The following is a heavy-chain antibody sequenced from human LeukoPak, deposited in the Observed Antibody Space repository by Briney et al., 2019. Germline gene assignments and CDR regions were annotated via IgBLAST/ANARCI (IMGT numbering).Heavy chain of an antibody. D-gene: IGHD2-21*01. Sequence: SQTLSLTCALSGDIFSSNSAAWNWIRQSPSRGLEWLGRTYYRSKLYNDYAVSVKSRITINPDTSKNQFSLQLDSVTPEDTAVYYCCHSLSGRTGAFDIWGRGTVVTVSS. V-gene: IGHV6-1*01. CDR3: CHSLSGRTGAFDI. CDR1: GDIFSSNSAA. J-gene: IGHJ3*02. CDR2: TYYRSKLYN.